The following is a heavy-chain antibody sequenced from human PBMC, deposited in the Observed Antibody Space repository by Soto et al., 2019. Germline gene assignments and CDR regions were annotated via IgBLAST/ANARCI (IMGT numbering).Heavy chain of an antibody. V-gene: IGHV3-33*01. CDR2: IWNDGSNK. Sequence: QVQLVESGGGVVQPGRSLRLSCAASGFTFSSYGMHWVRQAPGKGLEWVAVIWNDGSNKYYADSVKGRFTISRDNSKNTLYVQISSVRAEDTGVYYCVRVGGCTNGVCYQWYFDLWGRGTLGTVSS. D-gene: IGHD2-8*01. CDR3: VRVGGCTNGVCYQWYFDL. J-gene: IGHJ2*01. CDR1: GFTFSSYG.